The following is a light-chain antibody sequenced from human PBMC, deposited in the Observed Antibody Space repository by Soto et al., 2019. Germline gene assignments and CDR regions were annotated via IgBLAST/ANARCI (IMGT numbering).Light chain of an antibody. CDR2: DNT. CDR1: SSDIGAGYR. Sequence: QSVLTQPPSVSGAPGERVTISCTGSSSDIGAGYRVRWYQQVPGTAPKLLIYDNTNRPSGVSVRFSGSKSGTSASLAISGLQAEDEADYYCSSYTSSSTLVFGGGTKVTVL. CDR3: SSYTSSSTLV. V-gene: IGLV1-40*01. J-gene: IGLJ2*01.